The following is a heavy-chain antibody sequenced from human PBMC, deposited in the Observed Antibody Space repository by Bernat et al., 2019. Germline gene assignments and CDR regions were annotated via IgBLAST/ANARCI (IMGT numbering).Heavy chain of an antibody. J-gene: IGHJ4*02. V-gene: IGHV3-7*03. CDR2: VKQDGSEK. D-gene: IGHD5-12*01. CDR1: GFTFSSHW. CDR3: SRAGSGYAIDYFDY. Sequence: EVQLVESGGGLVQPGGSLRLSCTASGFTFSSHWMTWVRQAPGKEPEWVANVKQDGSEKYYVDSVKGRFTISRDNAKNSLSLQMDSLRAEETALYYCSRAGSGYAIDYFDYWGQGTLVTVSS.